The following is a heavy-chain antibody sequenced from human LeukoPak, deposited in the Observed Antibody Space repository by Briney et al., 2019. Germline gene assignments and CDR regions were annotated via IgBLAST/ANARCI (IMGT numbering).Heavy chain of an antibody. CDR1: GFTFSSYW. CDR2: IGNDGRGT. J-gene: IGHJ4*02. Sequence: GGSLRLSCAASGFTFSSYWMHWVRQAPGKGLVWVSRIGNDGRGTSYADSVKGRFTISRDNAKNRLYLQMSSLRAEDTAVYYCAKDRGRYYDSNGYYWGYYFDSWGQGILVTVST. D-gene: IGHD3-22*01. V-gene: IGHV3-74*01. CDR3: AKDRGRYYDSNGYYWGYYFDS.